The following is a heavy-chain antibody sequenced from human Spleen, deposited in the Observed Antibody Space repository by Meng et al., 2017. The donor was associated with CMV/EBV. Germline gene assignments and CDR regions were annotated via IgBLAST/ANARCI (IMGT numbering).Heavy chain of an antibody. V-gene: IGHV4-34*01. CDR2: INHSGST. J-gene: IGHJ4*02. CDR1: GGSFSAYF. Sequence: GSLRLSCAVYGGSFSAYFWTWIRQPPGKGLEWIGEINHSGSTNYNPSLKSRVTISVDTSKNQFSLKMNSVTAADTAVYYCAGVSVSRYCAGTTCYTRKPTFFDYWGQGTLVTVSS. D-gene: IGHD2-2*02. CDR3: AGVSVSRYCAGTTCYTRKPTFFDY.